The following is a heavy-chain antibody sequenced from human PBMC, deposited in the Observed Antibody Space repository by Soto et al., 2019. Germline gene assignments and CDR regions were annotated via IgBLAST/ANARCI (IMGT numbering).Heavy chain of an antibody. V-gene: IGHV1-2*04. CDR1: GYTFTGYY. D-gene: IGHD6-19*01. CDR2: INPNSGGT. J-gene: IGHJ3*02. CDR3: AREDSIAVAGLDAFDI. Sequence: QVQLVQSGAEVKKPGASVKVSCKASGYTFTGYYMHWVRQAPGQGLEWMGWINPNSGGTNYAQKFQGWVTMTRDTSISTAYMELSRLRSDDTAVYYCAREDSIAVAGLDAFDIWGQGTMVTVSS.